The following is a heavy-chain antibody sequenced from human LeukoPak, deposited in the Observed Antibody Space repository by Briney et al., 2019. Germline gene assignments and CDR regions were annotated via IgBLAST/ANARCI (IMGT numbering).Heavy chain of an antibody. J-gene: IGHJ4*02. V-gene: IGHV3-23*01. Sequence: PGASLRLSCDASGFTFITYAMTWVRQAPGKGLEWVSGISAGGSSTYYAASVKGRFTISRDNSRNILYLQMNSLRGDDTAVYYCAKSESPGMMATVPDYWGQGTLVTVSS. CDR1: GFTFITYA. CDR2: ISAGGSST. D-gene: IGHD5-24*01. CDR3: AKSESPGMMATVPDY.